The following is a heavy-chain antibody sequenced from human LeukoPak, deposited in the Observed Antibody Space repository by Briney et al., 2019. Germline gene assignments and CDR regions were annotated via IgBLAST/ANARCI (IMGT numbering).Heavy chain of an antibody. J-gene: IGHJ4*02. CDR2: IKEDGSEQ. V-gene: IGHV3-7*01. CDR1: GFSFSRYW. Sequence: PGGSLRLSCVASGFSFSRYWMSWVRQAPGKGLEWVANIKEDGSEQYYADSLKGRFTISRDNVKNSLYLHINSLRAEDTAVYYCARYSFETDIDYWGQGTLVTVSS. CDR3: ARYSFETDIDY. D-gene: IGHD1-14*01.